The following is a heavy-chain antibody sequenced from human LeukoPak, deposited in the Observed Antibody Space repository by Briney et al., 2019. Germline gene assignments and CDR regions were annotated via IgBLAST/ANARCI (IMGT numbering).Heavy chain of an antibody. Sequence: PSETLSLTCAVSGGSINSNTYYWGWIRQPPGKGLEWIGSVYSSGSTYYNPSLKSRVAISVDTSKNQFSLRLSSVTAPDTAVYYCARRSRSGFFDYWGHGTLVTVSS. CDR2: VYSSGST. CDR1: GGSINSNTYY. V-gene: IGHV4-39*01. J-gene: IGHJ4*01. D-gene: IGHD3-10*01. CDR3: ARRSRSGFFDY.